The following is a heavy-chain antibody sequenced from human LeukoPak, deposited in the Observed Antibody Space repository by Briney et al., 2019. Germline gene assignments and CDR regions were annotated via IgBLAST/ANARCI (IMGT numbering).Heavy chain of an antibody. CDR3: AKDRRFLTGYPTNWFDP. J-gene: IGHJ5*02. V-gene: IGHV3-48*03. D-gene: IGHD3-9*01. Sequence: GGSLRLSCAASGFTFSSYEMNWVRQAPGKGLEWVSYISSSGSTIYYADSVKGRFTISRDNSKNTLYLQMNSLRAEDTAVYYCAKDRRFLTGYPTNWFDPWGQGTLVTVSS. CDR2: ISSSGSTI. CDR1: GFTFSSYE.